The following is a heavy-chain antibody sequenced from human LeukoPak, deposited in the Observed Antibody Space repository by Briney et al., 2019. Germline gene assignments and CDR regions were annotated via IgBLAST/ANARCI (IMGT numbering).Heavy chain of an antibody. CDR2: IYYSGST. CDR1: GGSISNYY. V-gene: IGHV4-59*01. J-gene: IGHJ3*02. CDR3: ARNYYYDSSGYYSGAFDI. Sequence: SETLSLTCTVSGGSISNYYWSWIRQPPGKGLEWIGCIYYSGSTNYNPSLKSRVTISVDTSKNQFSLKLSSVTAADTAVYYCARNYYYDSSGYYSGAFDIWGQGTMVTVSS. D-gene: IGHD3-22*01.